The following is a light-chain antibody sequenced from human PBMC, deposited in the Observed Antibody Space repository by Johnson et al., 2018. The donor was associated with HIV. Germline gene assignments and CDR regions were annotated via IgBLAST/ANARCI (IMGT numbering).Light chain of an antibody. Sequence: QSVLTQSPSVSAAPGQKVTISCSGSSSNIGRNYVSWYQQLPGTAPKLLIFDNNKRPSGIPDRFSASKSGTSATLGITGLQTGDEADYYCAAWDDSLNGYVFGTGTKVTVL. CDR1: SSNIGRNY. CDR2: DNN. CDR3: AAWDDSLNGYV. J-gene: IGLJ1*01. V-gene: IGLV1-51*01.